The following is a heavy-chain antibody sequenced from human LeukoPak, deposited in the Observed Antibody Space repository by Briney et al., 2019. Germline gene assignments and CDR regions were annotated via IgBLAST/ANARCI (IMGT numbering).Heavy chain of an antibody. J-gene: IGHJ5*02. Sequence: GGSLRLSCAASGFTFSSYAMSWLRQAPGKGLEWVSAISGGGGSTYYADSVEGRFTISRDNSKNTLYLQMNSLRAEDTAVYYCAKGYGSGFLEWLVWFDPWGQGTLVTVSS. CDR1: GFTFSSYA. V-gene: IGHV3-23*01. CDR3: AKGYGSGFLEWLVWFDP. CDR2: ISGGGGST. D-gene: IGHD3-3*01.